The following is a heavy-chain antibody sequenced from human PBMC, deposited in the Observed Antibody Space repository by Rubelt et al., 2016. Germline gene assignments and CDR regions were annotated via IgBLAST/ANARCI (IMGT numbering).Heavy chain of an antibody. CDR3: ARDEGLRNYYGSGSYRY. J-gene: IGHJ4*02. V-gene: IGHV4-59*01. CDR1: GGSISSYY. Sequence: QVQLQESGPGLVKPSETLSLTCTVSGGSISSYYWSWIRQPPGKGLEWIGYIYYSGSTNYNPSLKGRVTIAVDTSKNQFSLKLSSVTAADTAVYYCARDEGLRNYYGSGSYRYWGQGTLVTVSS. D-gene: IGHD3-10*01. CDR2: IYYSGST.